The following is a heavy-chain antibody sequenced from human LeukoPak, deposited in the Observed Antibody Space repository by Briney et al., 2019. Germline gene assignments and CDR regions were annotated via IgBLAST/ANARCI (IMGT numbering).Heavy chain of an antibody. J-gene: IGHJ4*02. CDR1: GFTFSSYW. CDR2: INSDGSST. V-gene: IGHV3-74*01. CDR3: VRQYSYDSSGYYPWDY. Sequence: PGGSLRLSCAASGFTFSSYWVHWVRQAPGKGLVWVSRINSDGSSTTYADSVKGRFTIFRDNAKNTLYLQMNSLRAEDTAMYYCVRQYSYDSSGYYPWDYWGQGTLVTVSS. D-gene: IGHD3-22*01.